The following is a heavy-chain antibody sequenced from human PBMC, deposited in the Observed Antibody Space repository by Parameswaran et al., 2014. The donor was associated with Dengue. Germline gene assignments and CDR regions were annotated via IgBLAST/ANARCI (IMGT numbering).Heavy chain of an antibody. J-gene: IGHJ4*02. CDR2: ISSSSSYI. Sequence: WIRQPPGKGLKWVSSISSSSSYIYYADSVKGRFTISRDNAKNSLYLQMNNLRAEDTAVYYCARGGYDSSGYTDYWGQGTLVTVSS. V-gene: IGHV3-21*01. CDR3: ARGGYDSSGYTDY. D-gene: IGHD3-22*01.